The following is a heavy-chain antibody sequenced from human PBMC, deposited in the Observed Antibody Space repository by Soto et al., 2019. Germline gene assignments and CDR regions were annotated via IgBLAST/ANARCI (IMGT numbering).Heavy chain of an antibody. CDR2: MSHDENRK. Sequence: QAQLVESGGGVVQPGASLRLSCAASGFTFAHYAMHWVRHSLGKGLEWVAFMSHDENRKLYSDSVKGRFTISRDNSKSTLYLQMDRLRPEDSAMYYCAKDYDFWSASVNPYFDSWGLGTLVTVSS. CDR1: GFTFAHYA. V-gene: IGHV3-30*18. CDR3: AKDYDFWSASVNPYFDS. J-gene: IGHJ4*02. D-gene: IGHD3-3*01.